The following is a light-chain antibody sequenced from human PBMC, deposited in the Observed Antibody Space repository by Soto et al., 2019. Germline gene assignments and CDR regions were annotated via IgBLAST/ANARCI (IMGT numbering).Light chain of an antibody. CDR2: GAS. J-gene: IGKJ2*01. V-gene: IGKV3-20*01. CDR3: QLYGSSPRDT. CDR1: QSVTSTY. Sequence: EIVLAQSTGTLSLSPGGRATRSCRASQSVTSTYLAWYQQKPGQAPRLIIYGASSRAPGIPDRFIGSGSGTDFTLTISRLEPEDFAVYYCQLYGSSPRDTFGQGTKLAIK.